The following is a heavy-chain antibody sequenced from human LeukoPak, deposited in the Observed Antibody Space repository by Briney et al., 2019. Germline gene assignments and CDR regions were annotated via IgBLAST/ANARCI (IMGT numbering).Heavy chain of an antibody. Sequence: GRCLRLSCAASGFIFADYSMSWVRHAPGRGRGWVSFIRSNTYGGTTENAASVKGRFTISRDDSKSIAYLQMNSLKTEDTAMYYCTRGDYSDYLDYWGQGTLVTVSS. CDR2: IRSNTYGGTT. D-gene: IGHD4-11*01. J-gene: IGHJ4*02. CDR3: TRGDYSDYLDY. V-gene: IGHV3-49*04. CDR1: GFIFADYS.